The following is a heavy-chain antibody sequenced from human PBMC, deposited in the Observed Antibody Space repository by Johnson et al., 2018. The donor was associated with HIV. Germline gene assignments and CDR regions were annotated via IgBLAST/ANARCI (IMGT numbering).Heavy chain of an antibody. CDR3: AKERSWAFDI. V-gene: IGHV3-30*04. D-gene: IGHD7-27*01. CDR2: ISYGGTYK. CDR1: GFTFSSYA. Sequence: QVQLVESGGGVVRPGGSLRLSCAASGFTFSSYAMHWVRQAPGKGLEWVAIISYGGTYKYYADSVKGRFTISRDNSNNTLYLQMNSLRAEDTAVYYCAKERSWAFDIWGQGTMVTVS. J-gene: IGHJ3*02.